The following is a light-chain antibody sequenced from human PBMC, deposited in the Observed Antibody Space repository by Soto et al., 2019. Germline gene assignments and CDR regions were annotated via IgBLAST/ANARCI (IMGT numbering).Light chain of an antibody. CDR3: SSYTSSSTRSHVV. CDR1: SSDVGGYNY. Sequence: QSALTQPASVSGSPGQSITISCTGTSSDVGGYNYVSWYQQHPGKAPKLMIYDVSNRPSGVSNRFSGSKSGNTASLTISGLQAEDEADYYCSSYTSSSTRSHVVFGGGTQLTVL. CDR2: DVS. V-gene: IGLV2-14*01. J-gene: IGLJ2*01.